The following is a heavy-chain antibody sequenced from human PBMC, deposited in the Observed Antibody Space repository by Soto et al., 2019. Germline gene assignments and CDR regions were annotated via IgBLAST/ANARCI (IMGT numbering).Heavy chain of an antibody. D-gene: IGHD6-19*01. CDR1: GGSISSYY. V-gene: IGHV4-59*08. CDR2: IYYSGST. Sequence: QVQLQESGPGLVKPSETLSLTCTVSGGSISSYYWSWIRQPPGKGLEWIGYIYYSGSTNYNPSLKSRVTISVDTSKNQFSLKLSSVTAADTAVYYCARQADIAVAGGGNWFDPWGQGTLVTVCS. J-gene: IGHJ5*02. CDR3: ARQADIAVAGGGNWFDP.